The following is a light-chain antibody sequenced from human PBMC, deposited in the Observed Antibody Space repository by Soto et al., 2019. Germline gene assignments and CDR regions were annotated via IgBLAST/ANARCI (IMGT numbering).Light chain of an antibody. CDR1: GANIGRHT. CDR2: NND. J-gene: IGLJ1*01. CDR3: AAWDDRLSSYV. Sequence: QSVLTQPPSASGTPGQRVTFSCSGSGANIGRHTVNWYQQVPGTAPKLLIYNNDQRPAGVSGRFSGSKSGTSASLAISGLRSEDEADYYCAAWDDRLSSYVFATGTKVTVL. V-gene: IGLV1-44*01.